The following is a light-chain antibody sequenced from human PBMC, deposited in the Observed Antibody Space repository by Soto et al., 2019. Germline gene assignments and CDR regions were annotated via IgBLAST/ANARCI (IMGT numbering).Light chain of an antibody. Sequence: EIVLTQSPGTLSLSAGERATLSCRASQSVSGSYLAWYQQKPGQAPRLLIYAASSRATGILDRFSGSGSGTDFTLTISRLEPEDFAVYYCQQYGSSSYTFGQGTKLEIK. J-gene: IGKJ2*01. CDR3: QQYGSSSYT. CDR2: AAS. V-gene: IGKV3-20*01. CDR1: QSVSGSY.